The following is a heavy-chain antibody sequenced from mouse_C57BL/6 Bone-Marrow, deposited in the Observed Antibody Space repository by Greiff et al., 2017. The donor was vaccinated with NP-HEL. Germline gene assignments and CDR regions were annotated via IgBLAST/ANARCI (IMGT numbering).Heavy chain of an antibody. CDR1: GYTFTSYC. V-gene: IGHV1-81*01. CDR2: INPRSGNT. CDR3: AGCSIYYGNPWFAY. J-gene: IGHJ3*01. Sequence: QVQLQQSGAELARPGASVKLSCKASGYTFTSYCMSWVKQRTGQGLEWIGEINPRSGNTYYNEKFKGKATLTADKSSSTAYMELRSLTSEDSAVYYCAGCSIYYGNPWFAYWGQGTLVTVSA. D-gene: IGHD2-1*01.